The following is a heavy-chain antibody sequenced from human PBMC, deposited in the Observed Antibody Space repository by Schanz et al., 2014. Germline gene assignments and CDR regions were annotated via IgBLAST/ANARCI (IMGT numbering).Heavy chain of an antibody. J-gene: IGHJ4*02. CDR1: GYIFINSG. D-gene: IGHD3-3*01. CDR3: ARDRRFFDRDDLYYFDS. CDR2: ISVYNHNK. Sequence: QVQLVQSGAEVKKPGASVKVSCKASGYIFINSGISWVRQAPGQGLEWMGWISVYNHNKEYEQKFQGRVTMTTDTSTSTAYMALTDLRSDDTAVYYCARDRRFFDRDDLYYFDSWGQGTLVTVSS. V-gene: IGHV1-18*01.